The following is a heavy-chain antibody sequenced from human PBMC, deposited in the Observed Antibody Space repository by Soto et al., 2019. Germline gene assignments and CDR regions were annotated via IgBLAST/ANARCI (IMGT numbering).Heavy chain of an antibody. CDR3: AKLPWADSGGIFDP. CDR1: GGSLSSYY. Sequence: QVQLQESGPGLVKPAETLSLTCTVSGGSLSSYYWTWIRQPPGKGLEWIGYVYYSGNTNYNPSLKCRLTISADTSKAQVSLQPGTVTAADTAVYDCAKLPWADSGGIFDPWGQGTLVTVSS. CDR2: VYYSGNT. D-gene: IGHD4-17*01. J-gene: IGHJ5*02. V-gene: IGHV4-59*01.